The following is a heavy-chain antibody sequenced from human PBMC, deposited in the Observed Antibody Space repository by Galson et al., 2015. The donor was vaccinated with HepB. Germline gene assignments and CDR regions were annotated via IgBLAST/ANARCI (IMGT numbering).Heavy chain of an antibody. CDR3: ASPGRDTANRFVNY. CDR1: GYTFTGYY. J-gene: IGHJ4*02. V-gene: IGHV1-2*06. CDR2: INPNSGGT. Sequence: SVKVSCKASGYTFTGYYMHWVRQAPGQGLEWMGRINPNSGGTNYAQKFQGRVTMTRDTSISTAYMELGSLTSDDTAFYFCASPGRDTANRFVNYWGQGTLVTVSS. D-gene: IGHD5-18*01.